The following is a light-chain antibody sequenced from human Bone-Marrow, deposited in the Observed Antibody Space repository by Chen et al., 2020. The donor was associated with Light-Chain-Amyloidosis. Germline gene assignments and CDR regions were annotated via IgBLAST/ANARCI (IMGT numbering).Light chain of an antibody. CDR1: SSDVGGDNQ. CDR2: EVT. V-gene: IGLV2-14*01. J-gene: IGLJ1*01. Sequence: QSALTQPSSVSGSPGQSITISCTGTSSDVGGDNQVSWYQQHPDKAPKLMIYEVTNRPSWVPDRFSGSKSDNTASLTISGRQTEDEADYFCSSYTITNTLVFGSGTRVTVL. CDR3: SSYTITNTLV.